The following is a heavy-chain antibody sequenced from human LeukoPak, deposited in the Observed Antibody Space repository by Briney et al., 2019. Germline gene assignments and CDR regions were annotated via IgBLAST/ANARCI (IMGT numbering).Heavy chain of an antibody. CDR3: ARDSSEFRSLIPH. V-gene: IGHV1-69*13. CDR2: IIPLFGTA. J-gene: IGHJ1*01. CDR1: GGTFSNYA. D-gene: IGHD2-21*01. Sequence: ASVKVSCKASGGTFSNYAISWVRQAPGQGLEWMGGIIPLFGTANYAQKFQGRVTITADESTSTAYVELSSLRSEDTAVYYCARDSSEFRSLIPHWGQGTLVTVSS.